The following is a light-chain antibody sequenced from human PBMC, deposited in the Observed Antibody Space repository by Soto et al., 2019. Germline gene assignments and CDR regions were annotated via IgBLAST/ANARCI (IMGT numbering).Light chain of an antibody. CDR3: QQYYSYPWT. V-gene: IGKV1-5*01. CDR1: QSMTGK. Sequence: DIQMTQSPSTLSASVGDRVTITCRASQSMTGKLAWYQRKPGKAPELLIYDDSTLESGVPLRFSGSGFGTECTLTIDRLQPDDFATYYCQQYYSYPWTFGQGTKVEIK. CDR2: DDS. J-gene: IGKJ1*01.